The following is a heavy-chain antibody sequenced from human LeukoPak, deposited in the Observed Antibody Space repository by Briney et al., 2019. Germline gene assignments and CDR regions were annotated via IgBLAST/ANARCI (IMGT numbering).Heavy chain of an antibody. Sequence: GGSLRFSCAAPGFTFISYGMHWVRQAPGKGLEWVAVMSYDGSHTYYGESVKGRFTISRDYSKNTLYLQMNSLRGEDTAVYYCAKGHATEPQYSSGWYDDLDYWGQGTLVTVSS. V-gene: IGHV3-30*18. J-gene: IGHJ4*02. D-gene: IGHD6-19*01. CDR2: MSYDGSHT. CDR1: GFTFISYG. CDR3: AKGHATEPQYSSGWYDDLDY.